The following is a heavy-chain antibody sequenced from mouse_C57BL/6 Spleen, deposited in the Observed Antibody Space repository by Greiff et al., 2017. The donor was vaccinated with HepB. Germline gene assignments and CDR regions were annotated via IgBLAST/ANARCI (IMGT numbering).Heavy chain of an antibody. CDR1: GYTFTSYG. Sequence: VQLQQSGAELARPGASVKLSCKASGYTFTSYGISWVKQRTGQGLEWIGEIYPRSGNTYYNEKFKGKATLTADKSSSTAYLELRSLTSEDSAVYFCAAYYYGSSHSAMDYWGQGTSVTVSS. J-gene: IGHJ4*01. CDR2: IYPRSGNT. V-gene: IGHV1-81*01. CDR3: AAYYYGSSHSAMDY. D-gene: IGHD1-1*01.